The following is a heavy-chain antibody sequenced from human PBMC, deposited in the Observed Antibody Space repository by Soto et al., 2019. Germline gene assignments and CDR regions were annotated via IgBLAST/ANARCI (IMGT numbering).Heavy chain of an antibody. CDR3: AKSPSIAARSWWVY. CDR1: GFTFSSFG. Sequence: VQLVESGGGVVQPGRSLRLSCAASGFTFSSFGIHWVRQAPGKGLEWVAVISGSGGSTYYADSVKGRFTISRDNSKNTLYLQMNSLRAEDTAVYYCAKSPSIAARSWWVYWGQGTLVTVSS. CDR2: ISGSGGST. V-gene: IGHV3-23*04. J-gene: IGHJ4*02. D-gene: IGHD6-6*01.